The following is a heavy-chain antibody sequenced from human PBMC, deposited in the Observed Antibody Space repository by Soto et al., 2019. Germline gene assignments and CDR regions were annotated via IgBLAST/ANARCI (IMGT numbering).Heavy chain of an antibody. CDR3: AREDGFNTVY. CDR1: GDSISGGNW. Sequence: SETLSLTCTVSGDSISGGNWWSWVRQSQGKGLEWIGEIHHGGSTNYNPSLKSRVTISADKSKNQFSLRLSSVTAADTAVYYCAREDGFNTVYWGEGPLV. CDR2: IHHGGST. V-gene: IGHV4-4*02. D-gene: IGHD3-10*01. J-gene: IGHJ4*02.